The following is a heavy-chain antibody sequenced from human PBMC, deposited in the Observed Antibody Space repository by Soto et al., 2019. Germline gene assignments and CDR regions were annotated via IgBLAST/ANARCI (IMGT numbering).Heavy chain of an antibody. J-gene: IGHJ6*02. CDR3: AREARSTYSRPRLTYGMDV. D-gene: IGHD6-13*01. CDR1: GFTFSSYE. CDR2: ISSSGSTI. V-gene: IGHV3-48*03. Sequence: LRLSCAASGFTFSSYEMNWVRQAPGKGLEWVSYISSSGSTIYYADSVKGRFTISRDNAKNSLYLQMNSLRAEDTAVYYCAREARSTYSRPRLTYGMDVWGQGTTVTVSS.